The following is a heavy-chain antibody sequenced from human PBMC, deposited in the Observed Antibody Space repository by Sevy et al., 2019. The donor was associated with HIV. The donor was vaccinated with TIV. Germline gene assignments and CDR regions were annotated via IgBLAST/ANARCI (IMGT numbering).Heavy chain of an antibody. CDR3: ARQTLLYCSGGSCYFYSFDY. D-gene: IGHD2-15*01. CDR2: INHSGST. J-gene: IGHJ4*02. V-gene: IGHV4-34*01. CDR1: AGSFSGYY. Sequence: SETLSLTCAVYAGSFSGYYWSWIRQPPGKGLEWIGEINHSGSTNYNPSLKSRVTISVDTSKNQFSLKLSSVTAADTAVYYCARQTLLYCSGGSCYFYSFDYWGQGTLVTVSS.